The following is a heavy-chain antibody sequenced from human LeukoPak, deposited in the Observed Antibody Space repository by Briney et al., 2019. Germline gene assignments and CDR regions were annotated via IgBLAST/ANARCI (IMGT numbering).Heavy chain of an antibody. J-gene: IGHJ4*02. V-gene: IGHV3-66*01. CDR1: GFTFSSYW. CDR2: IYSGGST. D-gene: IGHD6-13*01. Sequence: GGSLRLSCAASGFTFSSYWTSWVRQAPGKGLGWVSVIYSGGSTYYADSVKGRFTISRDNAKKSLSLQMNSLRADDTAVYYCARGYSSSWYLDWGQGTLVTVSS. CDR3: ARGYSSSWYLD.